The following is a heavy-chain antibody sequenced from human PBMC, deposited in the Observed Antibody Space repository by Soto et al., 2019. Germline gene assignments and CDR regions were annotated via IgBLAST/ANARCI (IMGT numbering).Heavy chain of an antibody. Sequence: PGGSLRLSCAASGFAFSSYSMNWVRQAPGKGLEWVSYISSSSSTIYYADSVKGRFTISRDNTENSLYLQMNSLRDEDTAVYYCARDIDYDILTGYMAYYYGMDVWGQGTTVTVSS. V-gene: IGHV3-48*02. CDR1: GFAFSSYS. J-gene: IGHJ6*02. CDR3: ARDIDYDILTGYMAYYYGMDV. D-gene: IGHD3-9*01. CDR2: ISSSSSTI.